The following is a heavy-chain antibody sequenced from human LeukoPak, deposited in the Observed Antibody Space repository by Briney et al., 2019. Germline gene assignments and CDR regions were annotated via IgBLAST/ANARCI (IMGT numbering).Heavy chain of an antibody. V-gene: IGHV4-39*01. CDR2: IYYSGST. CDR3: ARLGSVFDAFDI. CDR1: GGSISSSSYY. J-gene: IGHJ3*02. Sequence: PSETLSLTCTVSGGSISSSSYYWGWIRQPPGKGLEWIGSIYYSGSTYYNPSLKSRVTISVDTSKNQFPLKLSSVTAADTAVYYCARLGSVFDAFDIWGQGTMVTVSS.